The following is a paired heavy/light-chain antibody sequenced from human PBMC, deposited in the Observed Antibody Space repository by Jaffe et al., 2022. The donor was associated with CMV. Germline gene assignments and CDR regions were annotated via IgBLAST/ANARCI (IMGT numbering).Light chain of an antibody. V-gene: IGKV1D-12*01. Sequence: DIQMTQSPSSVSASVGDRVTITCRASQGISSWLAWYQQKPGKAPKLLIYAASSLQSGVPSRFSGSGSGTDFTLTISSLQPEDFATYYCQQANSFPVTFGQGTRLEIK. CDR2: AAS. CDR3: QQANSFPVT. CDR1: QGISSW. J-gene: IGKJ5*01.
Heavy chain of an antibody. CDR2: IFSNDEK. Sequence: QVTLKESGPVLVKPTETLTLTCTVSGFSLSNARMGVSWIRQPPGKALEWLAHIFSNDEKSYSTSLKSRLTISKDTSKSQVVLTMTNMDPVDTATYYCARLLRFFPRADQVNYYYYMDVWGKGTTVTVSS. CDR1: GFSLSNARMG. J-gene: IGHJ6*03. D-gene: IGHD3-3*01. V-gene: IGHV2-26*01. CDR3: ARLLRFFPRADQVNYYYYMDV.